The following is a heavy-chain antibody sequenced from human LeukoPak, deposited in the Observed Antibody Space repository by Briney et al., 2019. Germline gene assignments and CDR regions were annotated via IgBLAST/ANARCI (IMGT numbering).Heavy chain of an antibody. Sequence: GGSLRLSCAASGFTFSSYAMSWVRQAPGKGLEWVSSISSSSNYIFYADSVKGRFTISRDNARNTLYLHMNSLRVEDTTIYYCARGPSGPRPGNWFDPWGQGTLVTVSS. CDR2: ISSSSNYI. V-gene: IGHV3-21*01. CDR3: ARGPSGPRPGNWFDP. J-gene: IGHJ5*02. D-gene: IGHD5-12*01. CDR1: GFTFSSYA.